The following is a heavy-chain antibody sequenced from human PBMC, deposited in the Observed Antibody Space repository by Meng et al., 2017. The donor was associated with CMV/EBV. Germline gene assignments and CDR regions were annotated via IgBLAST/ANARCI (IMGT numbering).Heavy chain of an antibody. CDR1: GFTFSSYA. J-gene: IGHJ4*02. V-gene: IGHV3-30-3*01. Sequence: GDVVELGGGLVPPGRSLSISWAASGFTFSSYARHWVRQAPGKGLEWVAVISYDGSNKYYADSVKGRFTISRDNSKNTLYLQMNSLRAEDTAVYYCARGDYFDYWGQGTLVTVSS. CDR3: ARGDYFDY. CDR2: ISYDGSNK.